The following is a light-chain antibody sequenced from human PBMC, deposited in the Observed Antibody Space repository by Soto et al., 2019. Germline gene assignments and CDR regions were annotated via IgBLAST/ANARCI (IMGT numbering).Light chain of an antibody. J-gene: IGKJ3*01. V-gene: IGKV3-15*01. CDR2: DTS. Sequence: EVVMTQSPATLSVSPGERATLSCRASQSVTSNYLAWYQQKPGQAPRLLIYDTSTRATGIPDRFSGSGSGTEFTLTISSLQSEDFAVYYCQQYNDWPPLTFGPGTKVDIK. CDR1: QSVTSN. CDR3: QQYNDWPPLT.